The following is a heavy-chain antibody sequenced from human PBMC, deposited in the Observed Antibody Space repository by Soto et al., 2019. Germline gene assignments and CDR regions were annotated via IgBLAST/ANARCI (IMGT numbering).Heavy chain of an antibody. Sequence: GGSLRLSCAASGFTFSSYWMHWVRQPPGKGLVWVSGVKSDGSSTLYAESVKGRFTISRDNAKSTLLLQMNSLRVEDTAVYYCVRSYDQWGQGTLVTVSS. J-gene: IGHJ4*02. CDR3: VRSYDQ. V-gene: IGHV3-74*01. CDR2: VKSDGSST. CDR1: GFTFSSYW.